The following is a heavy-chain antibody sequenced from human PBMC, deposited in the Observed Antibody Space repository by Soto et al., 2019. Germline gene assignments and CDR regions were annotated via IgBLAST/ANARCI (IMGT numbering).Heavy chain of an antibody. CDR2: ISYDGSNK. D-gene: IGHD6-19*01. Sequence: QVQLVESGGGVVQPGRSLRLSCAASGFTFSSYAMHWVRQAPGKGLEWVAVISYDGSNKYYADSVKGRFTISRDNSKNTLYLQMNSLRAEDTAVYYCARVVAVAIYSYYSGMDVWGQGTTVTVSS. J-gene: IGHJ6*02. CDR3: ARVVAVAIYSYYSGMDV. V-gene: IGHV3-30-3*01. CDR1: GFTFSSYA.